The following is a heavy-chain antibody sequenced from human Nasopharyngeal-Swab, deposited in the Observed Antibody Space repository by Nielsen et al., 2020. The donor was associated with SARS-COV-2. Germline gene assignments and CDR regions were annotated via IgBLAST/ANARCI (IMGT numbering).Heavy chain of an antibody. CDR1: GFTFSSYA. CDR3: ARDPRGLWDSYGMDV. Sequence: GGSLRLSCAASGFTFSSYAMHWVRQAPGKGLEWVAVISYDGSNKYYADSVKGRFTISRDNSKNTLYLQMNSLRAEDTAVYYCARDPRGLWDSYGMDVWGQGTTVTASS. D-gene: IGHD1-26*01. J-gene: IGHJ6*02. V-gene: IGHV3-30*04. CDR2: ISYDGSNK.